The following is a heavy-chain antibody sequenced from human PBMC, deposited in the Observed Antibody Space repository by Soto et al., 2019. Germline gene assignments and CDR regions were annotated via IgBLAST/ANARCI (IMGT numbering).Heavy chain of an antibody. Sequence: EVQLVETGGGLIQPGGSLRLSCAASGFSVSSNYMNWVRQAPGKGLEWVSVIYSSGDTHYTDSVKGRFTVSRDSSENALYLEIKSLRAEDTAIYYCARDPISQYSYDTSGFQKWGLGTLVTVSS. CDR3: ARDPISQYSYDTSGFQK. CDR2: IYSSGDT. CDR1: GFSVSSNY. J-gene: IGHJ4*02. D-gene: IGHD3-22*01. V-gene: IGHV3-53*02.